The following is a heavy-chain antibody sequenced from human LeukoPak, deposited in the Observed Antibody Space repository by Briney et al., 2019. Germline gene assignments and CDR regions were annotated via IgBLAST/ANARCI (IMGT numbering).Heavy chain of an antibody. CDR3: TTGLGY. CDR2: IKKKTEGETT. CDR1: GFTFSNAW. V-gene: IGHV3-15*01. Sequence: PGGSLRLSCAASGFTFSNAWMNWVRQAPGKGLEWVGRIKKKTEGETTDYAAPVKGGFTVSRDDSKNTLFLQMTSLKTEDTAVYYCTTGLGYCGQGTLVTVSS. J-gene: IGHJ4*02. D-gene: IGHD3-9*01.